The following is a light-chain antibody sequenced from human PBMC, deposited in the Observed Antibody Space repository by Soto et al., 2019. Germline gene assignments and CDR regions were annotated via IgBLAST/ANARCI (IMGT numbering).Light chain of an antibody. Sequence: DIQMTQSHSTLSVSVGDRVTITCRASQRISRWFAWYQQKPGKAPKLLIYKASSLESGVPSRFSCSGSGTEFTLTISSLQPDDFATYYCQQYNSYPWTFGQGTKVEIK. V-gene: IGKV1-5*03. CDR3: QQYNSYPWT. CDR1: QRISRW. J-gene: IGKJ1*01. CDR2: KAS.